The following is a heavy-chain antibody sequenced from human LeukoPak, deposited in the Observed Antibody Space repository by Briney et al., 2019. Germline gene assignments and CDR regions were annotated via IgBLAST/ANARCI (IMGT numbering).Heavy chain of an antibody. J-gene: IGHJ4*02. D-gene: IGHD6-13*01. Sequence: SETLSLTCAVYGGSFSGYYWSWIRQPPGKGLEWIGEINHSGSTNYNPSLKSRVTISVDTSKNQFSLKLSSVTAADTAVYYCARDTAAASFDYWGQGTLVTVSS. CDR2: INHSGST. CDR3: ARDTAAASFDY. CDR1: GGSFSGYY. V-gene: IGHV4-34*01.